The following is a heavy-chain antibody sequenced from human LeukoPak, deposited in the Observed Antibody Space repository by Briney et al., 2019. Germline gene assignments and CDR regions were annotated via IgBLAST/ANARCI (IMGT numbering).Heavy chain of an antibody. CDR1: GGSISSYY. CDR2: ITYSGGT. CDR3: ARHPNWFDP. Sequence: SETLSLTCTVSGGSISSYYWSWIRQPPGKGLECIGSITYSGGTYYNPSLESRVTISVDTSKNQFSLKVSSVTAADTAVYYCARHPNWFDPWGQGTLVTVSS. J-gene: IGHJ5*02. V-gene: IGHV4-39*01.